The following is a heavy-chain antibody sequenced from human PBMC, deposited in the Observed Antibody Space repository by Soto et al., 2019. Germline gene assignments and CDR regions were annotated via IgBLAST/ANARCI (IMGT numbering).Heavy chain of an antibody. Sequence: KPSETLSLTCAVYGGSFSGYYWSWIRQPPGKGLEWIGEINHSGSTNYNPSLKSRVTISVDTSKNQFSLKLSSVTAADTAVYYCARGEPVRGVIIIGGYYGMDVWGQGTTVTVSS. CDR1: GGSFSGYY. D-gene: IGHD3-10*02. J-gene: IGHJ6*02. CDR3: ARGEPVRGVIIIGGYYGMDV. V-gene: IGHV4-34*01. CDR2: INHSGST.